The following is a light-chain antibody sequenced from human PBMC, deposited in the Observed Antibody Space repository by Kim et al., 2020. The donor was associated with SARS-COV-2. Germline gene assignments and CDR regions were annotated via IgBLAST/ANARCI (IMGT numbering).Light chain of an antibody. V-gene: IGLV2-14*03. CDR1: TRDIGGYNF. CDR2: DVS. J-gene: IGLJ2*01. Sequence: QSITISCSGGTRDIGGYNFVSWYQHHPGKAPNLIIYDVSKRPSGVSDRFSASKSGNTASLTVSGLQAEDEGDYYCASYTSRSAHVLFGGGTKLTVL. CDR3: ASYTSRSAHVL.